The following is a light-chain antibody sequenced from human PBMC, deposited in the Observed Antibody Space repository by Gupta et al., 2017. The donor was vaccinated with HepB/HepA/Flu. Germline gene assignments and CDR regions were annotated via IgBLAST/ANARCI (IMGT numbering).Light chain of an antibody. CDR2: AAS. Sequence: EITMTPAPPSVSASVGDSVTITCRASQSISNKLDWYQQKPGKAPNLLIYAASRLETGVPSRFSGSRSRTDFTLTIISRQPEDFATYYCQQENSFPWTFGQGTKVDI. CDR3: QQENSFPWT. J-gene: IGKJ1*01. CDR1: QSISNK. V-gene: IGKV1-12*01.